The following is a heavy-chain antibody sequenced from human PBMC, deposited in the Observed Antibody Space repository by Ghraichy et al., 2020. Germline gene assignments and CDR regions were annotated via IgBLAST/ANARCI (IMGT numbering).Heavy chain of an antibody. D-gene: IGHD6-19*01. CDR1: GGSIGSYY. V-gene: IGHV4-59*08. CDR2: VYYSGST. J-gene: IGHJ4*02. Sequence: SETLSLTCNVSGGSIGSYYWSWIRQPPGKALEWLGYVYYSGSTTYNPSLKSRVTISVDTSKTQFSLTLNAVTAADTAVYYCARHGGHCASSSCLYFDQWGPGTLVTVSS. CDR3: ARHGGHCASSSCLYFDQ.